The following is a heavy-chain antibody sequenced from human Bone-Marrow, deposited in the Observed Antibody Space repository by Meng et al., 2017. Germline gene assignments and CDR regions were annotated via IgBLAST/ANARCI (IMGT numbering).Heavy chain of an antibody. CDR2: ISSNGGST. V-gene: IGHV3-64*01. Sequence: GGSLRLSCATSGFTFSRYELDWVRRAPGKGLEYVSAISSNGGSTYYANSVKGRFTISRDNSKNTLYLQMGSLRAEDMAVYYCASGKWELLAWGQGTLVTVSS. J-gene: IGHJ5*02. D-gene: IGHD1-26*01. CDR3: ASGKWELLA. CDR1: GFTFSRYE.